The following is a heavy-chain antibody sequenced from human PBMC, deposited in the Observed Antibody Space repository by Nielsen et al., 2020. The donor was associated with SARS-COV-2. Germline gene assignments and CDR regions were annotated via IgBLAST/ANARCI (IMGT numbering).Heavy chain of an antibody. CDR1: GGSFSGYY. J-gene: IGHJ6*03. CDR2: INHSGST. V-gene: IGHV4-34*01. Sequence: SETLSLTCAVYGGSFSGYYWTWIRQPPGKGLEWIGEINHSGSTNYNPSLKSRVTISVDTSKNQFSLKLTSVTAADTAVYYCARGRLERRGVNYYYYYMDVWGRGTSVTVSS. D-gene: IGHD1-1*01. CDR3: ARGRLERRGVNYYYYYMDV.